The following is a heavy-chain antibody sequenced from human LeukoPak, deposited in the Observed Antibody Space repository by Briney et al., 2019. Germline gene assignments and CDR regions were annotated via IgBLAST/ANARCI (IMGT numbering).Heavy chain of an antibody. CDR2: ISPTGSTT. CDR1: GFSFSGHW. D-gene: IGHD6-19*01. V-gene: IGHV3-74*01. CDR3: ASNSGWYGSYDAFDI. J-gene: IGHJ3*02. Sequence: GGSLRLSCTASGFSFSGHWMHWARQLPGKGLVWVSRISPTGSTTSYADSVKGRFTVSRDNAKNTLYLQVNNLRAEDTAVYYCASNSGWYGSYDAFDIWGQGTMVTVSS.